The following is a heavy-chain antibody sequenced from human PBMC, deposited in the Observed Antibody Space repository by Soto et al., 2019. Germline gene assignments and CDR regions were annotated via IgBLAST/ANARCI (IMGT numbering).Heavy chain of an antibody. Sequence: EVQLVESGGGQVQPGRSLRVSCAASEFTFDDYAMHWVRQGPGKGLEWVSGISWNSGALAYADSVKGRFTISRDNAQNPLYLQMNRLKAEDTATYYFVTDIVAAPSWGFDDWGQGTLVTVSS. CDR3: VTDIVAAPSWGFDD. CDR1: EFTFDDYA. J-gene: IGHJ4*02. CDR2: ISWNSGAL. D-gene: IGHD6-6*01. V-gene: IGHV3-9*01.